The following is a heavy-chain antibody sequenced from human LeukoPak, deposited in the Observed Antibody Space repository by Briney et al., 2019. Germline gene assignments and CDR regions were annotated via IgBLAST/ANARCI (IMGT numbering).Heavy chain of an antibody. CDR3: EDGIRDFDWAYYMDV. CDR1: GDTVTGYY. Sequence: ASLKVSCKASGDTVTGYYMHWVRQAPGQRLDCMRWINPSSVGTNYAQKVQGRVTMNRDTSISTAYMELSRLRSDITFFFQAEDGIRDFDWAYYMDVWGKGTTDTVSS. D-gene: IGHD3-9*01. J-gene: IGHJ6*03. CDR2: INPSSVGT. V-gene: IGHV1-2*02.